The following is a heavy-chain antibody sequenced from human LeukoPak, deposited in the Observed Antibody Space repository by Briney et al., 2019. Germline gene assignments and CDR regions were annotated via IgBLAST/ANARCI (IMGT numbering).Heavy chain of an antibody. CDR1: GGTFSSYA. V-gene: IGHV1-69*06. D-gene: IGHD3-3*01. CDR3: ARGSPAPELERITIFGVAADTRFDP. CDR2: IIPIFGTA. Sequence: SVKVSCKASGGTFSSYAISWVRQAPGQGLEWMGGIIPIFGTANYAQKFQGRVTITADKSTSTAYTELSSLRSDDTAVYYCARGSPAPELERITIFGVAADTRFDPWGQGTLVTVSS. J-gene: IGHJ5*02.